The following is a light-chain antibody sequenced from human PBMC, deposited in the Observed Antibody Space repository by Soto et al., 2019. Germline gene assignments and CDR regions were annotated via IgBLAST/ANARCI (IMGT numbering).Light chain of an antibody. CDR2: GAS. CDR3: QKYSMSLSSFT. CDR1: QSVSSSY. V-gene: IGKV3-20*01. J-gene: IGKJ2*01. Sequence: EMVLTQSPGTLSLSPGERASLSCRASQSVSSSYLAWYQQKPGQAPRLLIYGASNRATGIPDTFSGRGSGTDIKLTIRRLDPEEFAVYYCQKYSMSLSSFTFGQGTKLAIK.